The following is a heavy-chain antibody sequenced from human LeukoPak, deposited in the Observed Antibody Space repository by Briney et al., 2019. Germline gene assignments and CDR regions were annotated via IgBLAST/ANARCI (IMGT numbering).Heavy chain of an antibody. CDR1: GFTFSSYD. D-gene: IGHD6-6*01. V-gene: IGHV3-30*02. CDR2: IRYDGSRK. Sequence: GGSLRLSCAASGFTFSSYDMNWVLQAPGKGLEWVAFIRYDGSRKYYADSVKGRFTISRDNSKNTVYLQMNSLRAEDTAVYYCARDPSSSSSVGGYLDYWGQGTLVTVSS. CDR3: ARDPSSSSSVGGYLDY. J-gene: IGHJ4*02.